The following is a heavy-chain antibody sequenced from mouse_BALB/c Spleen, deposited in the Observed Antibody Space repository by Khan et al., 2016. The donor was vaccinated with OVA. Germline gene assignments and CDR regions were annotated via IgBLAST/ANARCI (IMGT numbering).Heavy chain of an antibody. Sequence: EVELVESGGGLVKPGGSLKLSCAASGFTFSDYYMYWVRQTPEKRLEWVATISDGGSYTYYPDSVKGRFTIPRDNAKNNLYLQMSSLKSDDTAMYYCARDDGYYLYFAYWGQGTLVTVSA. CDR3: ARDDGYYLYFAY. CDR2: ISDGGSYT. CDR1: GFTFSDYY. J-gene: IGHJ3*01. D-gene: IGHD2-3*01. V-gene: IGHV5-4*02.